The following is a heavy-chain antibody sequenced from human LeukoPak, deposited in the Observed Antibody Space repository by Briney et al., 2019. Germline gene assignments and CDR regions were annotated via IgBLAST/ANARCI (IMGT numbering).Heavy chain of an antibody. J-gene: IGHJ6*04. CDR2: IYYSGNT. V-gene: IGHV4-39*07. Sequence: SETLSLTCTVSGGSISTYYWSWIRQPPGKGLEWIGSIYYSGNTYYNPSLKSRVTISVDTSKNQFSLKLSSVTAADTAVYYCARAYYFMDVWGKGTTVTVSS. CDR1: GGSISTYY. CDR3: ARAYYFMDV.